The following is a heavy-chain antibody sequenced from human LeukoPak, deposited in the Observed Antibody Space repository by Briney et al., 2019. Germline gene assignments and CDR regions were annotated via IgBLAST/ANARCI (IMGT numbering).Heavy chain of an antibody. CDR1: GGSTSSSSFY. CDR2: ISYSGRT. CDR3: ARLRAYYYDSNGYYNFDF. D-gene: IGHD3-22*01. J-gene: IGHJ4*02. V-gene: IGHV4-39*01. Sequence: PSETLSLTCTVSGGSTSSSSFYWGWIRQPPGKGLECIGRISYSGRTYYNPSLQSRVTISVDTSKNQFSLRLSSVTAADTAVYYCARLRAYYYDSNGYYNFDFRGQGTLVTVSS.